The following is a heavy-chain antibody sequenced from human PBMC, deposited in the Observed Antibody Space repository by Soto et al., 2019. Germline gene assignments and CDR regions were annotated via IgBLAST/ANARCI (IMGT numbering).Heavy chain of an antibody. V-gene: IGHV1-18*01. Sequence: GASVKVSCKASGYTFTSYGICWVRQAPGQGLEWMGWISAYNGNTNYAQKLQGRVTMTTDTSTSTAYMELRSLRSDDTAVYYCASGWFGEFVYYFDYWGQGTLVTVSS. J-gene: IGHJ4*02. CDR2: ISAYNGNT. CDR1: GYTFTSYG. CDR3: ASGWFGEFVYYFDY. D-gene: IGHD3-10*01.